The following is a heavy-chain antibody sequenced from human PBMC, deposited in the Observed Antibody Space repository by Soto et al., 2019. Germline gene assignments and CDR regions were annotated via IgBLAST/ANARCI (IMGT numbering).Heavy chain of an antibody. CDR1: GYTFTSYG. D-gene: IGHD4-17*01. CDR2: VSADNGNT. V-gene: IGHV1-18*01. J-gene: IGHJ5*02. Sequence: ASVKVSCKASGYTFTSYGISWVRQAPGQGLEWMGWVSADNGNTNYAQRLQGRVTLSTDTSTSTAYMELRSLRSDDTAVYYCARVTHDYGDYLYNWFDPWGQGTLVTVS. CDR3: ARVTHDYGDYLYNWFDP.